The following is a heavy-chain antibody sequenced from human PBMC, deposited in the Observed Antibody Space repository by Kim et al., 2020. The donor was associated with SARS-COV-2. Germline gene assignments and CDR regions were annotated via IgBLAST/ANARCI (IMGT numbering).Heavy chain of an antibody. D-gene: IGHD5-12*01. CDR2: ISAYNGNT. CDR3: ARVSGYDWGGHTGYMDV. V-gene: IGHV1-18*01. CDR1: GYTFTSYG. J-gene: IGHJ6*03. Sequence: ASVKVSCKASGYTFTSYGISWVRQAPGQGLEWMGWISAYNGNTNYAQKLQGRVTMTTDTSTSTAYMELRSLRSDDTAVYYCARVSGYDWGGHTGYMDVWGKGTTVTVSS.